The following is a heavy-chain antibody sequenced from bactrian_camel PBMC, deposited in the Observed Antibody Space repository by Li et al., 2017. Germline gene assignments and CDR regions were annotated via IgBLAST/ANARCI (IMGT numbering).Heavy chain of an antibody. J-gene: IGHJ4*01. V-gene: IGHV3S53*01. Sequence: HVQLVESGGGSVQSGGSLRLACAPSTDGYISYQWAWFRQGRGPRREGLAAINYTGTTTYAESVKGRFTISLDNAKNTLYLQMNSLKPEDTAVYYCGEAMTIAPCPLGDQRTQVTVS. CDR3: GEAMTIAPCPL. D-gene: IGHD4*01. CDR2: INYTGTT. CDR1: TDGYISY.